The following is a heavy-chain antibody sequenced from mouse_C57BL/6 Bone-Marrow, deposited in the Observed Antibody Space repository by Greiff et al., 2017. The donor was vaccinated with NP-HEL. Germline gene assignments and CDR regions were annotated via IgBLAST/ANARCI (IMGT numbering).Heavy chain of an antibody. CDR2: IHPNSGST. CDR1: GYTFTSYW. Sequence: VQLQQPGAELVKPGASVKLSCKASGYTFTSYWMHWVKQRPGQGLEWIGMIHPNSGSTNYNEKFKSKATLTVDKSSSTAYMQLSSLTSEDSAVYYCARGSPYDYDGVDYWGQGTTLTVSS. J-gene: IGHJ2*01. V-gene: IGHV1-64*01. CDR3: ARGSPYDYDGVDY. D-gene: IGHD2-4*01.